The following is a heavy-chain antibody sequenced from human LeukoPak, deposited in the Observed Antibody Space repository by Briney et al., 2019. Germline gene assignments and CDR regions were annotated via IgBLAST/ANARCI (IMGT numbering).Heavy chain of an antibody. CDR3: ARASFWESPINWFAP. CDR1: GYTFSNYY. J-gene: IGHJ5*02. V-gene: IGHV1-46*01. D-gene: IGHD3-16*01. CDR2: INPTAGNT. Sequence: GASVKVSCKASGYTFSNYYLHWVRQAPGQGLEWMGLINPTAGNTYYAQRFQGRVTMTRNTSTSTVYMELSSLRSEDTAVYYCARASFWESPINWFAPWGQGTLVTVSS.